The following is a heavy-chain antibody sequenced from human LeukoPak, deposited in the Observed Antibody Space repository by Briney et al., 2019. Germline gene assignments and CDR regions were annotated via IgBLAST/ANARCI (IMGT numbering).Heavy chain of an antibody. V-gene: IGHV1-69*13. CDR3: ASGSSGWTYDSPRSYYYGMDV. Sequence: ASVKVSCKASGGTLSSYAISWVRQAPGQGLEWMGGIIPIFGTANYAQKFQGRVTITADESTSTAYMELSSLRSEDTAVYYCASGSSGWTYDSPRSYYYGMDVWGQGTTVTVSS. CDR2: IIPIFGTA. J-gene: IGHJ6*02. D-gene: IGHD6-19*01. CDR1: GGTLSSYA.